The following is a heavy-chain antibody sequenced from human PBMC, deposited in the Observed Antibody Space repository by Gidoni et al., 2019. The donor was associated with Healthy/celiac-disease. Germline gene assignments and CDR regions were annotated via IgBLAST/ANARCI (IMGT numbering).Heavy chain of an antibody. D-gene: IGHD3-9*01. Sequence: EGQRLESGGGLVQPGGSLRLSCAASGFTFSSYSMSWVRQAPGKGLEWVSAISGSGGSTYYADSVKGRFTISRDNSKNTLYLQMNSLRAEDTAVYYCAKDSVVNYDILTGYYASGAFDIWGQGTMVTVSS. CDR2: ISGSGGST. J-gene: IGHJ3*02. CDR1: GFTFSSYS. V-gene: IGHV3-23*01. CDR3: AKDSVVNYDILTGYYASGAFDI.